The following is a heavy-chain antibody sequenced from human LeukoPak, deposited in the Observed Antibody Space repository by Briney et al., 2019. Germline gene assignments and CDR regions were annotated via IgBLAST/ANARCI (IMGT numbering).Heavy chain of an antibody. J-gene: IGHJ4*02. Sequence: GASVKVSCKASGYTFTGYYMHWVRQAPGQGLEWMGWINPNSGGTNYAQNFQGRVTMTRDTSISTAYMELSRLRSDDTAVYYCAREYYDILTGYHDYWGQGTLVTVSS. CDR3: AREYYDILTGYHDY. CDR2: INPNSGGT. D-gene: IGHD3-9*01. V-gene: IGHV1-2*02. CDR1: GYTFTGYY.